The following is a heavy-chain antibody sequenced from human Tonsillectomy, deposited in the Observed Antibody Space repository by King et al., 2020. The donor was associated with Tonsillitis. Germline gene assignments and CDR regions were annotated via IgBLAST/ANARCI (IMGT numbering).Heavy chain of an antibody. V-gene: IGHV3-30*02. CDR1: GFTFSSYG. CDR3: GGMVYEGDA. CDR2: IRYDGSNK. D-gene: IGHD2-8*01. Sequence: QLQESGGGVVQPGGSLRLSCAASGFTFSSYGMHWVRQAPGKGLEWVPFIRYDGSNKQYADSVKGRFPISRDNPKNTVYLQMNSLRAEDTAVYYCGGMVYEGDAWGQGTLVTVSS. J-gene: IGHJ5*02.